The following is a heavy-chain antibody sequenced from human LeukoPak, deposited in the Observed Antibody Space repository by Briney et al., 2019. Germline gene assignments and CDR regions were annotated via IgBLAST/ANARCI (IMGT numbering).Heavy chain of an antibody. D-gene: IGHD3-10*01. J-gene: IGHJ4*02. Sequence: GGSLRLSCAASGFTFSSYWMAWVRQAPGKGLEWVANIKQDGSAKNYVGSVRGRFTISRDNAKTPLELQMNSLRVEDTAVYYCARDRGGILDFWGQGTLVTVSS. CDR3: ARDRGGILDF. CDR2: IKQDGSAK. CDR1: GFTFSSYW. V-gene: IGHV3-7*04.